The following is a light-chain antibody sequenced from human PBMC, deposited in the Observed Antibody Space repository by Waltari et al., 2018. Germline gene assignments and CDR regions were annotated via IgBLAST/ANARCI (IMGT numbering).Light chain of an antibody. CDR2: RDT. CDR1: NIGSKN. Sequence: SYDLTQPRSVSVALGQTAKITCGGNNIGSKNVHWYQQRPGQAPVVVIYRDTNRPSGTPDRFSGSNSGNTAALTISIAQAVDEADYYCQVWDSSNVVFGGGATLTVL. V-gene: IGLV3-9*01. CDR3: QVWDSSNVV. J-gene: IGLJ3*02.